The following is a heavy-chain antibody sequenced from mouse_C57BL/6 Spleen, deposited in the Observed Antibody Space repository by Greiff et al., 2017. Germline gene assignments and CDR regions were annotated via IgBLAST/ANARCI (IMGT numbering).Heavy chain of an antibody. D-gene: IGHD4-1*01. Sequence: QVQLQQPGAELVKPGASVKLSCKASGYTFTSYWMHWVKQRPGQGLEWIGLIHPKSGSTKYDEKFQSKATLTVDKSSSTAYMQLSSLTSEDSAVYFCARREGLGGWYFDVWGTGTTVTVSS. CDR2: IHPKSGST. J-gene: IGHJ1*03. CDR3: ARREGLGGWYFDV. CDR1: GYTFTSYW. V-gene: IGHV1-64*01.